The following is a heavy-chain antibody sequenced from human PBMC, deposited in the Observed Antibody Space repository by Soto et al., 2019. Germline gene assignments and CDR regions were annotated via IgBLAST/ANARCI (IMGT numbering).Heavy chain of an antibody. J-gene: IGHJ3*02. CDR2: IYSGGST. D-gene: IGHD2-15*01. V-gene: IGHV3-53*01. Sequence: GGSLRLSCGASEFTVSSNYMSWVRQAPGKGLEWVSIIYSGGSTYYAVSVKGRFTISRDNSKNTLFLQMNSLGNEDAAVYYCARYCSGGSCYSNYAFDIWGQGAMVTVSS. CDR1: EFTVSSNY. CDR3: ARYCSGGSCYSNYAFDI.